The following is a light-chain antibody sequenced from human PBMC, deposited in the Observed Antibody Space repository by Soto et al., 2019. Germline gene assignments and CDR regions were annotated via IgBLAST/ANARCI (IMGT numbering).Light chain of an antibody. J-gene: IGLJ2*01. V-gene: IGLV2-8*01. Sequence: SVLTQPPSASGSPGQSVTISCTGTSSDVGGYNYVSWYQQHPGKAPKLMIYEVSKRPSGVPDRFPGSKSGNTASLTVSGRQAEDEADYYCSSYAGSNNFVVFGGGTKLTVL. CDR3: SSYAGSNNFVV. CDR2: EVS. CDR1: SSDVGGYNY.